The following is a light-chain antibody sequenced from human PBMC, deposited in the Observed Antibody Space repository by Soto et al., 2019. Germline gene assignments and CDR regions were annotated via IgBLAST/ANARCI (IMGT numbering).Light chain of an antibody. CDR1: QNINSY. J-gene: IGKJ3*01. Sequence: EIVLTQSPATLSLSPGERATLSCRASQNINSYLAWYQQKPGQAPRLLIYGASTRATGIPARFSGSGSGTEFTLTISSLQSEDFAVYYCQQYNNWPPKFTFGPGTKVDIK. CDR2: GAS. V-gene: IGKV3-15*01. CDR3: QQYNNWPPKFT.